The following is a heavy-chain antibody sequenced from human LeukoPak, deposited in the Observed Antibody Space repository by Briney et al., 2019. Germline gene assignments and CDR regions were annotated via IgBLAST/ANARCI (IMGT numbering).Heavy chain of an antibody. CDR2: THYRSKWYN. V-gene: IGHV6-1*01. Sequence: SRTLSLTCAISGDSVSSNSAAWNWIRQSPSRGLELLGRTHYRSKWYNDYAVSVKSRITINPDTSKNQFSLQLNSVTPEDTAVYYCARETTPLIYSGYDYRFDYWGQGTLVTVSS. CDR3: ARETTPLIYSGYDYRFDY. D-gene: IGHD5-12*01. J-gene: IGHJ4*02. CDR1: GDSVSSNSAA.